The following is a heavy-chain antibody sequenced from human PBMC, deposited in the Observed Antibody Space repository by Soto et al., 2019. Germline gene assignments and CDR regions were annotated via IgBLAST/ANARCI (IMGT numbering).Heavy chain of an antibody. D-gene: IGHD1-26*01. Sequence: SETLSLTCTVSVGSSSSYYWSWIRQPAGKGLEWIGRIYTSGSTNYNPSLKSRVTMSVDTSKNQFSLKLSSVTAADTAVYYCARGGDKVGARHFDYWGQGTLVTVSS. CDR3: ARGGDKVGARHFDY. J-gene: IGHJ4*02. CDR2: IYTSGST. V-gene: IGHV4-4*07. CDR1: VGSSSSYY.